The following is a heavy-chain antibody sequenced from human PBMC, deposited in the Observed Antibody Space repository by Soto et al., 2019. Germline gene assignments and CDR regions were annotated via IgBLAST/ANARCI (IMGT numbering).Heavy chain of an antibody. J-gene: IGHJ4*02. Sequence: EVQLLESGGGLVQHGGSLRLSCAAAGFTFSSYAMSWVRQAPGKGLEWVSAISGSGGSTYYADSVKGRFTISRDNSKNTLYLQMNSLRAEDTAVYYCAKDLPRYGDYDAWGQGTLVTVSS. D-gene: IGHD4-17*01. V-gene: IGHV3-23*01. CDR2: ISGSGGST. CDR3: AKDLPRYGDYDA. CDR1: GFTFSSYA.